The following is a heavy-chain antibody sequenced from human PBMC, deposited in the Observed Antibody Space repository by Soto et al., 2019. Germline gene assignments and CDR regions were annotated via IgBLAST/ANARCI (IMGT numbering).Heavy chain of an antibody. CDR1: GGSISSSSYY. CDR2: IYYSGST. V-gene: IGHV4-39*01. Sequence: PSETLSLTCTVSGGSISSSSYYWGWIRQPPGKGLEWIGSIYYSGSTYYNPSLKSRVTISVDTSKNQFSLKLSSVTAADTAVYYCARHMYYYDSRGYYKPFDYWGQGTLVTVSS. J-gene: IGHJ4*02. D-gene: IGHD3-22*01. CDR3: ARHMYYYDSRGYYKPFDY.